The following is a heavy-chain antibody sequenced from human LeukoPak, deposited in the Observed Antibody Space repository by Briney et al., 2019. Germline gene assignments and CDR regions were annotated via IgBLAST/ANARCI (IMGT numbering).Heavy chain of an antibody. V-gene: IGHV3-53*01. Sequence: GGSLRLSCAASGFTVSSNYMSWVRQGPGKGLECVSVISNDGDTYYADSVKGRFTISRDNAENMLFLQLNGLSAEDTAVYYCARDSWMPRGPLVIYYF. CDR1: GFTVSSNY. J-gene: IGHJ4*01. CDR2: ISNDGDT. CDR3: ARDSWMPRGPLVIYYF. D-gene: IGHD3-10*01.